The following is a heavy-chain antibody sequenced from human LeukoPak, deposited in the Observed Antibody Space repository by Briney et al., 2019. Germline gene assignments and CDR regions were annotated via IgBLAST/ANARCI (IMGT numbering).Heavy chain of an antibody. V-gene: IGHV4-61*02. D-gene: IGHD3-22*01. CDR3: ARGTYYYDSSGPLIDY. CDR2: IYTSGST. Sequence: SQTLSLTCTVSGGSISSGSYYWSWIRQPAGKGLEWIGRIYTSGSTNYNPFLKSRVTISVDTSKNQFSLKLSSVTAADTAVYYCARGTYYYDSSGPLIDYWGQGTLVTVSS. CDR1: GGSISSGSYY. J-gene: IGHJ4*02.